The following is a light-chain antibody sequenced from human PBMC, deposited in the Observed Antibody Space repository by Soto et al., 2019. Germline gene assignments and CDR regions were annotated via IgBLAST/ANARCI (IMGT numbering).Light chain of an antibody. J-gene: IGLJ3*02. CDR3: CSYTSSSIRV. CDR2: EVR. CDR1: SSDVGGYNH. V-gene: IGLV2-14*01. Sequence: QSVLTQPPSVSGAPGQRVTISCTGTSSDVGGYNHVSWYQQHPGKAPKLIIYEVRNRPSGVSNRLSGSKSGNTASLTISGLQADDEADYYCCSYTSSSIRVFGGGTKVTVL.